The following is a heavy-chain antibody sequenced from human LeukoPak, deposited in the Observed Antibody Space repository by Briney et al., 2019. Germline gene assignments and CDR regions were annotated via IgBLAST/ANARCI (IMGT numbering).Heavy chain of an antibody. D-gene: IGHD6-6*01. Sequence: ASVKVSCKASGYTFTGYYMHWVRQAPGQGLEWMGWINPNSGGTNYAQKFQGRVTMTRDTSISTAYMELSSLRSEDTAVYYCARAPIAARLPDAFDIWGQGTMVTVSS. J-gene: IGHJ3*02. CDR2: INPNSGGT. CDR1: GYTFTGYY. CDR3: ARAPIAARLPDAFDI. V-gene: IGHV1-2*02.